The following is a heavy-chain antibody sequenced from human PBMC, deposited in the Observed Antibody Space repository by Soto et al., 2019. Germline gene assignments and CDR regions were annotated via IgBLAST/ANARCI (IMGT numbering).Heavy chain of an antibody. Sequence: ASVKVSCKASGYTFTSYGISWVRQAPGQGLEWMGWISAYNGNTNYAQKLQGRVTMTTDTSTSTAYMELRSLRSDDTAVYYCARDQVNIAVAGTAFDYWGQGTLVTVSS. CDR2: ISAYNGNT. J-gene: IGHJ4*02. V-gene: IGHV1-18*01. D-gene: IGHD6-19*01. CDR3: ARDQVNIAVAGTAFDY. CDR1: GYTFTSYG.